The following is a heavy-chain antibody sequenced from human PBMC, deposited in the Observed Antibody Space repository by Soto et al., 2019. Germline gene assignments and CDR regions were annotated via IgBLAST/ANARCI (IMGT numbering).Heavy chain of an antibody. Sequence: SGYTFITYAIYWVRQAPGQRLEWMGWINAGNGNTKYSQKFQGRVTITRDTSARTAYMELRSLQSEDTAVYYCAREPRTTIFGSSHYYGMDVWGQGTTVTVSS. D-gene: IGHD3-3*01. CDR3: AREPRTTIFGSSHYYGMDV. CDR2: INAGNGNT. J-gene: IGHJ6*02. V-gene: IGHV1-3*01. CDR1: GYTFITYA.